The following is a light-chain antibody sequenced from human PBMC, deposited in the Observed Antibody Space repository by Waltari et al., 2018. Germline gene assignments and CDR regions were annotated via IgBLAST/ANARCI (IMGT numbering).Light chain of an antibody. CDR2: DVS. Sequence: QSALTQPASVSGSPGQSVTIFCAGTSNDVGGYTSVSWYQENPGQAPRVIIYDVSDRPSGVSDRFSGSKSGNTASLTISGLQAEDEADYYCSSQSSNDVVLFGGGTKLTVL. V-gene: IGLV2-14*01. CDR1: SNDVGGYTS. J-gene: IGLJ2*01. CDR3: SSQSSNDVVL.